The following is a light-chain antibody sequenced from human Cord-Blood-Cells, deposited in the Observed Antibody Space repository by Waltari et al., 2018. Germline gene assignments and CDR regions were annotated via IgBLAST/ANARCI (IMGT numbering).Light chain of an antibody. Sequence: DIQMTQSPSSLSASVGDRVPITCQASQDISNYLNWYQQKPGKAPKLLIYDASNLETVVPSRFSGSGSGTDFTFTISSLQPEDIATYYCQQYDNLPFGGGTKVEIK. J-gene: IGKJ4*01. CDR2: DAS. V-gene: IGKV1-33*01. CDR1: QDISNY. CDR3: QQYDNLP.